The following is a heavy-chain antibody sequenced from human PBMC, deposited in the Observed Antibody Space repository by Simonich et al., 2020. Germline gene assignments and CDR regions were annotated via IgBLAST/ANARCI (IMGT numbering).Heavy chain of an antibody. CDR2: ISSSGSTI. D-gene: IGHD6-6*01. CDR3: ARDFRLQLVEIGTYYYYGMDV. V-gene: IGHV3-48*03. J-gene: IGHJ6*02. Sequence: EVQLVESGGGLVQPGGSLRLSCAASGFTFSSYEMNWVRQAPGKGLEWFSYISSSGSTIYYADSVKGRFTISRDNAKNSLYLQMNSLRAEDTAVYYCARDFRLQLVEIGTYYYYGMDVWGQGTTVTVSS. CDR1: GFTFSSYE.